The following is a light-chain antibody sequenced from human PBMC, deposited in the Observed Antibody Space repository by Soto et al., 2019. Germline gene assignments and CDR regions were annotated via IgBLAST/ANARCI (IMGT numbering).Light chain of an antibody. Sequence: DIQMTQSPSSLSASVGDRVTIPCRASQSIDTYLNWYQQKPGKAPKLLIYAASSLQSGVPSRFSGSGSGTDFTLTISNLQPEDFATYVCQQSYSTPLTFGGGTKVDI. CDR1: QSIDTY. CDR3: QQSYSTPLT. J-gene: IGKJ4*01. CDR2: AAS. V-gene: IGKV1-39*01.